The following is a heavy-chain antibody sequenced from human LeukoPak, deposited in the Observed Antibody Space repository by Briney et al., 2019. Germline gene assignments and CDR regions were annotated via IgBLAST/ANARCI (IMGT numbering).Heavy chain of an antibody. Sequence: PSETLSLTCTVSGGSISSYYWSWIRQPAGKGLEWIGRIYTSGSTNYNPSLKSRVTISVDKSKNQFSLKLSSVAAADTAVYYCARYCSGGSCYHDAFDIWGQGTMVTVSS. CDR1: GGSISSYY. V-gene: IGHV4-4*07. CDR2: IYTSGST. J-gene: IGHJ3*02. CDR3: ARYCSGGSCYHDAFDI. D-gene: IGHD2-15*01.